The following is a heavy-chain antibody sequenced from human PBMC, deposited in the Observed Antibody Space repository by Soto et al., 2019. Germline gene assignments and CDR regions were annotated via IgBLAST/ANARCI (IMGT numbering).Heavy chain of an antibody. J-gene: IGHJ4*02. CDR1: GFSLSTSGVG. Sequence: QITLKESGPTLVKPTQPLTLTCTFSGFSLSTSGVGVGWIRQPPGKALEWLALIYWDDDKRYSPSLKSRLTITKDTAKNQVVLTMTNMDPVDTATYYCAHSRESPVRSDYWGQGTLVTVSS. CDR3: AHSRESPVRSDY. D-gene: IGHD3-10*01. CDR2: IYWDDDK. V-gene: IGHV2-5*02.